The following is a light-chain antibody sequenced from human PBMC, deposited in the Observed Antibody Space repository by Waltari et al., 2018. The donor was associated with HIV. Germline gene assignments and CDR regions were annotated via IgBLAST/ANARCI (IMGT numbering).Light chain of an antibody. Sequence: QSVVTQPPSVSGAPGPRITIPCSGSSSNLGAGYDVHWYQQLPGTAPKVIIYDNNKRPSGVPDRFSGSKSGTSASLAITGLQAEDEAEYYCQSYDTSLSAVVFGGGTTLTVL. CDR2: DNN. J-gene: IGLJ3*02. CDR3: QSYDTSLSAVV. CDR1: SSNLGAGYD. V-gene: IGLV1-40*01.